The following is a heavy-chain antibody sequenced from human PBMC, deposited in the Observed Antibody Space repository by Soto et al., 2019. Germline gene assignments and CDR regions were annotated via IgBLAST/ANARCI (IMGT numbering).Heavy chain of an antibody. D-gene: IGHD3-9*01. CDR3: ARHVYYDVLKKNY. Sequence: GESLKISCKGSGYSFTSYWISWVRQMPGKGLEWMGRIDPSDSYTNYSPSFQGQVTISADKSISTAYLEWSSLKASDTAIYYCARHVYYDVLKKNYWGQGTLVTVSS. CDR1: GYSFTSYW. J-gene: IGHJ4*02. CDR2: IDPSDSYT. V-gene: IGHV5-10-1*04.